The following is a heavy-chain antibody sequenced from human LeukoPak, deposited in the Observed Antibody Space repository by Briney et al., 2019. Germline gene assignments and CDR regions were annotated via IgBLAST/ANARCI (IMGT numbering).Heavy chain of an antibody. CDR2: ISTSSGTI. V-gene: IGHV3-48*02. J-gene: IGHJ4*02. CDR1: GFSFSDYS. D-gene: IGHD3-10*01. CDR3: ARNRDRGFDY. Sequence: GGSLRLSCAASGFSFSDYSMNWVRLAPGKGLEWVSYISTSSGTISYADSVKGRFTISRDDAKSSLYLQMNSLRDEDTAVYYCARNRDRGFDYWGQGTLVTVSS.